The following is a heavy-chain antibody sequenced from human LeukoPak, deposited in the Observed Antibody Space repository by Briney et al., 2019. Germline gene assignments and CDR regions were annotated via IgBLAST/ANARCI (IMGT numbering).Heavy chain of an antibody. Sequence: ASETLSLTCTVSGGSISSSSYYWGWIRQPPGKGLEWIGSIYYSGSTYYNPSLKSRVTISVDTSKNQFSLKLSSVTAADTAVYYCARVGVRGGAFDIWGQGTMVTVSS. CDR1: GGSISSSSYY. CDR2: IYYSGST. D-gene: IGHD2-21*01. J-gene: IGHJ3*02. V-gene: IGHV4-39*07. CDR3: ARVGVRGGAFDI.